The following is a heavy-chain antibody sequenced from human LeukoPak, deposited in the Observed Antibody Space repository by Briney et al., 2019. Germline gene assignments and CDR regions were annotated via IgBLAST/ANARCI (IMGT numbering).Heavy chain of an antibody. V-gene: IGHV1-18*01. Sequence: GASVTVSCKASGYTFTSYGISWVRQAPGQGLEWMGWISAYNGNTNYAQKLQGRVTMTTDTSTSTAYMELRSLRSDDTAVYYCARLGPHYYDFWSGYYFDYWGQGTLVTVSS. CDR2: ISAYNGNT. D-gene: IGHD3-3*01. CDR3: ARLGPHYYDFWSGYYFDY. CDR1: GYTFTSYG. J-gene: IGHJ4*02.